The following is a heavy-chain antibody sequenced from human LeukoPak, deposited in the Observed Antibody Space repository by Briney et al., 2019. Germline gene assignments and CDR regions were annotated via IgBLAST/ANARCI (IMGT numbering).Heavy chain of an antibody. CDR1: GFTFSSYW. Sequence: GGSLRLSCAASGFTFSSYWMSSVRRAPGKGLEWVANIKKDGSEKYYVDSVKGRFTISRDNAKNSLYLQMNSLRAEDTAVYYCARDPYSSGWPSYYYYGMDVWGQGTTVTVSS. J-gene: IGHJ6*02. CDR3: ARDPYSSGWPSYYYYGMDV. V-gene: IGHV3-7*01. CDR2: IKKDGSEK. D-gene: IGHD6-19*01.